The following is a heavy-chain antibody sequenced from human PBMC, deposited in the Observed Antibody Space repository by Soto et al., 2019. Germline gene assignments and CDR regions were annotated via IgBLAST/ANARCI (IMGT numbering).Heavy chain of an antibody. CDR3: AETRGYSYGYPYYYYGMDV. Sequence: SETLSLTCAVYGGSFSGYYWSWIRQPPGKGLEWIGEINHSGSTNYNPSLKSRVTISVDTSKNQFSLKLGSVTAADTAVYYCAETRGYSYGYPYYYYGMDVWGQGTTVTVSS. CDR1: GGSFSGYY. V-gene: IGHV4-34*01. CDR2: INHSGST. D-gene: IGHD5-18*01. J-gene: IGHJ6*02.